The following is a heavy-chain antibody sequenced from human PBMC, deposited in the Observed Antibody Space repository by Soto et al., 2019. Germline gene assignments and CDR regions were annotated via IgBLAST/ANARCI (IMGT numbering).Heavy chain of an antibody. CDR2: ISWNSGSI. CDR1: GFTFDDYA. CDR3: AKVPSSSRDGPSLVDY. D-gene: IGHD6-13*01. V-gene: IGHV3-9*01. Sequence: LRLSCAASGFTFDDYAMHWVRQAPGKGLEWVSGISWNSGSIGYADSVKGRFTISRDNAKNSLYLQMNSLRAEDTALYYCAKVPSSSRDGPSLVDYWGQGTLVTVSS. J-gene: IGHJ4*02.